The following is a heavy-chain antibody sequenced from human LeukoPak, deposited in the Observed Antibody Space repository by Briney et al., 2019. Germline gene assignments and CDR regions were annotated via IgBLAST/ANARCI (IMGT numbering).Heavy chain of an antibody. Sequence: GASVKVSCKASGGTFSSYAISWVRQAPGQGLEWMGGIIPIFGTANYAQKFQGRVTITADESTSTAYMELSSLRSEDTAVYYCARDRTTGTTSPSDFDIWGQGTMVTVSS. V-gene: IGHV1-69*13. CDR1: GGTFSSYA. D-gene: IGHD1-1*01. CDR3: ARDRTTGTTSPSDFDI. CDR2: IIPIFGTA. J-gene: IGHJ3*02.